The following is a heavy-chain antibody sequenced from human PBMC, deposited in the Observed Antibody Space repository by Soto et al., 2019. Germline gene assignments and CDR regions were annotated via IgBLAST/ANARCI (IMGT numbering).Heavy chain of an antibody. V-gene: IGHV1-69*08. CDR1: GGTLSPYI. J-gene: IGHJ4*02. CDR2: IIPFHGVT. CDR3: TRDWEITVSTWSFGGF. Sequence: QVQLVQSGAEVKKPGSSVRVSCKVSGGTLSPYIITWVRQAPGQGLEWMGRIIPFHGVTNYAQKFQARVTITADKSTSTAYMELSGLRFEDTAMYYCTRDWEITVSTWSFGGFWGRGTLVTVSS. D-gene: IGHD3-10*01.